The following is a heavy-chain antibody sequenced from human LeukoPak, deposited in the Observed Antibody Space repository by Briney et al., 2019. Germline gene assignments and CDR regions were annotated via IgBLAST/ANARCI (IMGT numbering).Heavy chain of an antibody. CDR1: GFTFDDYA. D-gene: IGHD3-10*01. V-gene: IGHV3-23*01. Sequence: PGGSLRLSCAASGFTFDDYAMHWVRQAPGKGLEWVSAISGSGGSTYYADSVKGRFTISRDNSKNTLYLQMNSLRAEDTAVYYCAKARITMVRGVIPFDYWGQGTLVTVSS. CDR3: AKARITMVRGVIPFDY. CDR2: ISGSGGST. J-gene: IGHJ4*02.